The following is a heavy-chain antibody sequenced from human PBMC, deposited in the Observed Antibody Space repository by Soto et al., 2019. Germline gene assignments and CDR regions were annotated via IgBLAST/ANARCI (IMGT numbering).Heavy chain of an antibody. J-gene: IGHJ4*02. D-gene: IGHD6-13*01. CDR3: ATDPLATYSSSPDFDY. Sequence: QVQLVESGGGVVQPGRSLRLSCAASGFTFSSSGMHWVRQAPGKGLEWVAVISYDGSNTFHADSVKGRFTISRDNSKNTLYLQMTSLRAEDTAVYYCATDPLATYSSSPDFDYWGQGTLVTVSS. CDR1: GFTFSSSG. V-gene: IGHV3-30*03. CDR2: ISYDGSNT.